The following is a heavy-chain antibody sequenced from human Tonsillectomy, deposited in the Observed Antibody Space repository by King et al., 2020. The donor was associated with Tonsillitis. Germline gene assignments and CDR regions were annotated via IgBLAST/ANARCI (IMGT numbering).Heavy chain of an antibody. V-gene: IGHV4-31*03. CDR1: GGSISSGGYY. D-gene: IGHD1-26*01. Sequence: QLQESGPGLVKPSQTLSLTCTVSGGSISSGGYYWSWIRQHPGKGLEWIGYIYYSGSTYYNPSLKSRVTISVDTFKNQFSLKLSSVTAADTAVYYCARIVRWLSQFDYWGQGTLVTVSS. CDR2: IYYSGST. CDR3: ARIVRWLSQFDY. J-gene: IGHJ4*02.